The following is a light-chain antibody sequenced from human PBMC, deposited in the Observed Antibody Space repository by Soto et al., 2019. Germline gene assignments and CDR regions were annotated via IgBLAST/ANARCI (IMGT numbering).Light chain of an antibody. J-gene: IGLJ2*01. CDR2: DVS. Sequence: QSALTQPASVSGSPGQSITIPCTGNSNDIGCYNYVSWYQQHPGKVPKLMIFDVSYRTSGISDRFSGSKSGNTASLTISGLQPEDEADYFCSSYGGSSTLFGGGTK. CDR1: SNDIGCYNY. CDR3: SSYGGSSTL. V-gene: IGLV2-14*03.